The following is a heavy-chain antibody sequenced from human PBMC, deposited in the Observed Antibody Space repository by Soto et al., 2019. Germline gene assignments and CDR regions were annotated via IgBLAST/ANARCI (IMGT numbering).Heavy chain of an antibody. V-gene: IGHV4-39*01. CDR3: ARKTNYDFWSGNWFDP. J-gene: IGHJ5*02. CDR2: IYYSGST. Sequence: SETLSLTCTVSGGSISSSSYYWGWIRQPPGKGLEWIGSIYYSGSTYYNPSLKSRVTISVDTSKNQFSLKLSSVTAADTAVYYCARKTNYDFWSGNWFDPWGQGTLVTVSS. D-gene: IGHD3-3*01. CDR1: GGSISSSSYY.